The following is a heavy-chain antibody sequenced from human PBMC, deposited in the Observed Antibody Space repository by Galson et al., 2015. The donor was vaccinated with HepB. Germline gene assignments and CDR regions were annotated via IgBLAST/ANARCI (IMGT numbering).Heavy chain of an antibody. D-gene: IGHD3-3*01. J-gene: IGHJ3*02. CDR2: IYYSGST. CDR1: GGSISSYY. CDR3: ARGGFWSGYYTSSNGLGAFDI. Sequence: SETLSLTCTVSGGSISSYYWSWIRQPPGKGLEWIGYIYYSGSTNYNPSLKSRVTISVDTSKNQFSLKLSSVTAADTAVYYCARGGFWSGYYTSSNGLGAFDIWGQGTMVTVSS. V-gene: IGHV4-59*01.